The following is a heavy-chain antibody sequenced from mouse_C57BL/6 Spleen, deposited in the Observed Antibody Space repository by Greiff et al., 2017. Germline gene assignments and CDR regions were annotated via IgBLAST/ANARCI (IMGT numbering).Heavy chain of an antibody. V-gene: IGHV1-52*01. CDR1: GYTFTSYW. D-gene: IGHD2-4*01. J-gene: IGHJ1*03. CDR2: IDPSDSET. CDR3: ARGDDYEWYFDV. Sequence: VQLQQPGAELVRPGSSVKLSCKASGYTFTSYWMHWVKQRPIQGLEWIGNIDPSDSETHYNQKFKDKATLTVDTSSSTAYMQLSSLTSEDTAVYYSARGDDYEWYFDVWGKGTTVTVSS.